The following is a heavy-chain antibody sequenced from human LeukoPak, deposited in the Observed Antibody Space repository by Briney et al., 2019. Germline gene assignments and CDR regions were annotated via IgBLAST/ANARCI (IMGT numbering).Heavy chain of an antibody. Sequence: PSETLSLTCTVSGGSISSYYWSWIRQPPRQGLEWIAYIDSNGYTNYNPSLKSRVTISVDTSKNQFSLKVTSVTAADSAVYYCAKRQGPDSGSYDYFDPWGQGTLVIVSS. CDR3: AKRQGPDSGSYDYFDP. V-gene: IGHV4-4*09. CDR1: GGSISSYY. CDR2: IDSNGYT. D-gene: IGHD1-26*01. J-gene: IGHJ5*02.